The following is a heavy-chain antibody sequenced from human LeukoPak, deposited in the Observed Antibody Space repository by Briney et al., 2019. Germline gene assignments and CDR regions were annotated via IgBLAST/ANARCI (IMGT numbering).Heavy chain of an antibody. CDR2: IRYDGSNK. Sequence: PGGSLRLSCAASGFTFSSYGMHWVRQAPGKGLEWVAFIRYDGSNKYYADSVKGRFTISRDNSENTLYLQMNSLRAEDTAVYYCAKEGGPYCGGDCYPGDAFDIWGQGTMVTVSS. CDR3: AKEGGPYCGGDCYPGDAFDI. J-gene: IGHJ3*02. D-gene: IGHD2-21*02. V-gene: IGHV3-30*02. CDR1: GFTFSSYG.